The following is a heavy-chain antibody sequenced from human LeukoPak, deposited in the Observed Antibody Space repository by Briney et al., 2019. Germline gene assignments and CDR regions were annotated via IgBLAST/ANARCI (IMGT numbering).Heavy chain of an antibody. D-gene: IGHD1-14*01. CDR3: AKDIMHLWHQPGYFDY. V-gene: IGHV3-30*02. J-gene: IGHJ4*02. Sequence: QPGGSLRLSCTASGFTFSSYGMHWVRQAPGKGLEWVAFIRYDGSNKYYADSVKGRFTISRDNSKNTLYLQMNSLRAEDTAVYYRAKDIMHLWHQPGYFDYWGQGTLVTVSS. CDR2: IRYDGSNK. CDR1: GFTFSSYG.